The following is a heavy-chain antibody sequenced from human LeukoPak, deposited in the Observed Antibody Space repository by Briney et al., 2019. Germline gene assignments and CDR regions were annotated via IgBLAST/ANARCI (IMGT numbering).Heavy chain of an antibody. J-gene: IGHJ6*02. Sequence: SETLSLTCAVYGGSFSGYYWSWIRQPPGKGLEWIGEINHSGSTNYNPSLKSRVTISVDTSKNQFSLKLSSVTAADTAVYYCAGQGGWSSYYYYGMDVWGQGTTVTVSS. CDR1: GGSFSGYY. D-gene: IGHD6-19*01. CDR3: AGQGGWSSYYYYGMDV. V-gene: IGHV4-34*01. CDR2: INHSGST.